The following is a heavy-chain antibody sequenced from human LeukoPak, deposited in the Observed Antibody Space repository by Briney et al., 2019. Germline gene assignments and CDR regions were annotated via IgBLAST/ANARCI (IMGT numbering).Heavy chain of an antibody. CDR2: INPNSGGT. V-gene: IGHV1-2*02. CDR3: RTDRYGDYGDYIDY. D-gene: IGHD4-17*01. J-gene: IGHJ4*02. Sequence: GASGKVSCKASGYTFTGYYMHWVRQAPGQGLEWMGWINPNSGGTNYAQKFQGRVTMTRDTSISTAYMELSRLKSDDTAVYYCRTDRYGDYGDYIDYWGQGTLVTVSS. CDR1: GYTFTGYY.